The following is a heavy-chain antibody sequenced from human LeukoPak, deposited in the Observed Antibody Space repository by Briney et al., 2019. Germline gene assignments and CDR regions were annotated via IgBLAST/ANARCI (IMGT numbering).Heavy chain of an antibody. CDR1: GFTFSNAW. CDR3: TTGLYYFDY. J-gene: IGHJ4*02. CDR2: TKSKTDGGTT. Sequence: GGSLRLSCAASGFTFSNAWMSWVRQAPGKGLEWVGRTKSKTDGGTTDYAAPVKGRFTISRDDSKNTLYLQMNSLKTEDTAVYYCTTGLYYFDYWGQGTLVTVSS. V-gene: IGHV3-15*01.